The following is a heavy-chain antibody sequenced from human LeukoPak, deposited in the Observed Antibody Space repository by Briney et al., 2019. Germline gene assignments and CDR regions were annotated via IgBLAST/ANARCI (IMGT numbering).Heavy chain of an antibody. D-gene: IGHD6-19*01. J-gene: IGHJ4*02. CDR1: GFTFSGYA. CDR2: MYTGGYT. CDR3: AKGRSDWDTWGLDV. V-gene: IGHV3-66*01. Sequence: GGSLRLSCAASGFTFSGYAMSWVRQAPGNGLEWVSIMYTGGYTHYSDSVKGRFTISRDNFENMLYLQMTSLRVNDTAVYYCAKGRSDWDTWGLDVWGQGDLVTVSS.